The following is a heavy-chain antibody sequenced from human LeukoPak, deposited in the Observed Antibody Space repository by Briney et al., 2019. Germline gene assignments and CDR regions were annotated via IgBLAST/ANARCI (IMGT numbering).Heavy chain of an antibody. CDR2: ISYDGSNK. J-gene: IGHJ6*02. CDR3: ARATYYYDISEADYYYYGMDV. Sequence: GGSLRLSCAASGFTFSSYAMHWVRQAPGKGLEWVAVISYDGSNKDYADSVKGRFTVSRDNSKNTLYLQMNSLRVEDTAVYYCARATYYYDISEADYYYYGMDVWGQGTTVTVSS. V-gene: IGHV3-30-3*01. D-gene: IGHD3-9*01. CDR1: GFTFSSYA.